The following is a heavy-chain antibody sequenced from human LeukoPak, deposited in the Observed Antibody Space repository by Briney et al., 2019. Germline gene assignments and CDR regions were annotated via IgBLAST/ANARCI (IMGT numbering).Heavy chain of an antibody. D-gene: IGHD4-17*01. CDR3: ARVSPYGKTADLITVTPNMRNAFDI. CDR2: ISYDGSNK. J-gene: IGHJ3*02. CDR1: GFTFSSYA. Sequence: PGGSLRLSCAASGFTFSSYAMHWVRQAPGKGLEWVAVISYDGSNKYYADSVKGRFTISRDNSKNTLYLQMNSLRAEDTAVYYCARVSPYGKTADLITVTPNMRNAFDIWGQGTMVTVSS. V-gene: IGHV3-30-3*01.